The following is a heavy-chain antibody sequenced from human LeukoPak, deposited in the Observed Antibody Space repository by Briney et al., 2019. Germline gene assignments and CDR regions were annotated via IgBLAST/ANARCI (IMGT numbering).Heavy chain of an antibody. CDR1: GFTFTDYC. CDR2: MSPSGGRT. D-gene: IGHD4-17*01. CDR3: ARDHDYGDYEGPAAFDY. Sequence: GASVNVSYKAFGFTFTDYCMHWLRQAPGQGLEWMGEMSPSGGRTSYAQKFQGRVTMTRDTSTSTVYMELTSLSSEDTAVYYCARDHDYGDYEGPAAFDYWGPGTLVTVSS. J-gene: IGHJ4*02. V-gene: IGHV1-46*01.